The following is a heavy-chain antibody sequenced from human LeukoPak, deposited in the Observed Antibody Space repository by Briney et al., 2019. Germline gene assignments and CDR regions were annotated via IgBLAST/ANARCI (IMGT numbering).Heavy chain of an antibody. J-gene: IGHJ4*02. D-gene: IGHD3-10*01. CDR1: GGSFSGYY. CDR2: INHSGST. Sequence: SETLSLTCAVYGGSFSGYYWSWIRQPPGKGLEWIGEINHSGSTNYNPSLKSRVTISVDTSKNQFSLKLSSVTAADTAVYYCARFVHDYYGSGAPDYWGQGTLVTVSS. V-gene: IGHV4-34*01. CDR3: ARFVHDYYGSGAPDY.